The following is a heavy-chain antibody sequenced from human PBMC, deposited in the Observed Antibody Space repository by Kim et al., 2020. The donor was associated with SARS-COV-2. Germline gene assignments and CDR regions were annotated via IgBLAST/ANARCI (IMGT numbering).Heavy chain of an antibody. D-gene: IGHD1-26*01. CDR3: AKDPNSGSSAGSDY. V-gene: IGHV3-23*01. CDR1: GFTFSSYA. CDR2: ISGSGGST. Sequence: GGSLRLSCAASGFTFSSYAMSWVRQAPGKGLEWVSAISGSGGSTYYADSVKGRFTISRDNSKNTLYLQMNSLRAEDTAVYYCAKDPNSGSSAGSDYWGQGTLVTVSS. J-gene: IGHJ4*02.